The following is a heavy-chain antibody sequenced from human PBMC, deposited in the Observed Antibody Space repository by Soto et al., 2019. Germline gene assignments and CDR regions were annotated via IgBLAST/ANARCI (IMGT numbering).Heavy chain of an antibody. J-gene: IGHJ4*02. CDR2: IKQDGSEK. CDR3: ARDLRYFDY. D-gene: IGHD3-16*01. V-gene: IGHV3-7*01. Sequence: EVQLVESGGGLVQPGGSLXXSCAXXGFXXXSXWMSWVRQAPGKGLEWVANIKQDGSEKYYVDSVKGRFTISRDNAKNSLYLQMNSLRAEDTAVYYCARDLRYFDYWGQGTLVTVSS. CDR1: GFXXXSXW.